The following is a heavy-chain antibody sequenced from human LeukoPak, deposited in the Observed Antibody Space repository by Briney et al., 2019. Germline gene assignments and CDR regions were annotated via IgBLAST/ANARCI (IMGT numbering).Heavy chain of an antibody. CDR2: INAGDGDT. CDR1: GYTFTMYS. CDR3: ARADSGSYPFDY. Sequence: ASVKVSCKASGYTFTMYSMHWVRQAPGQTLEWMGWINAGDGDTKYAQKLQGRVTFTRDTSANTVYMQLSSLRSEDAAVYYCARADSGSYPFDYWGQGTLVTVSS. J-gene: IGHJ4*02. V-gene: IGHV1-3*01. D-gene: IGHD3-10*01.